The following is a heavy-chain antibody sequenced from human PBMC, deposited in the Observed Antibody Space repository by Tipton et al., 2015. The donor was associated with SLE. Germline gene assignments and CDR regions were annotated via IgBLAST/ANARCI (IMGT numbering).Heavy chain of an antibody. CDR3: ARLHGYSYGLNWFDP. CDR1: GVFISSTNYH. J-gene: IGHJ5*02. CDR2: IYYTGTTT. V-gene: IGHV4-39*07. Sequence: TLSLTCSVSGVFISSTNYHWGWVRPPPGKGLEWFGSIYYTGTTTYYNSFLKSRVTMSVDTSKNQFSLRLTSVIAADTAVYYCARLHGYSYGLNWFDPWGQGTLISVSS. D-gene: IGHD5-18*01.